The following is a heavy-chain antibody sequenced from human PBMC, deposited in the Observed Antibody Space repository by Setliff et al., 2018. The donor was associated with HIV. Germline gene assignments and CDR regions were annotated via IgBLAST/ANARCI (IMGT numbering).Heavy chain of an antibody. D-gene: IGHD3-16*01. J-gene: IGHJ4*02. V-gene: IGHV4-34*01. CDR1: GGSFSGYY. CDR2: INHSGDT. Sequence: SETLSLTCAVYGGSFSGYYWSWIRQPPGKGLEWIGEINHSGDTNYNPSLKSRVTISVDTSKNQFSLNLNSVTAADTAVYYCARLGAEDFSDYVWVDYWGQGTLVTVSS. CDR3: ARLGAEDFSDYVWVDY.